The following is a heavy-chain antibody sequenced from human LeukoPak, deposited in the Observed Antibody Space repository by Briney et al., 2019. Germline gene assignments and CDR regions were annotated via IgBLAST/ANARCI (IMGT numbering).Heavy chain of an antibody. J-gene: IGHJ4*02. CDR1: GGSISSYY. CDR3: ARGGDYLFDY. Sequence: SETLSLTCTVSGGSISSYYWSWIRQPPGTGLECIGYIYYSGNTNYNPSLKSRVTISVDTSKNQFSLKLSSVTAADTAVYYCARGGDYLFDYWGQGTLVTVSS. V-gene: IGHV4-59*01. CDR2: IYYSGNT. D-gene: IGHD4-17*01.